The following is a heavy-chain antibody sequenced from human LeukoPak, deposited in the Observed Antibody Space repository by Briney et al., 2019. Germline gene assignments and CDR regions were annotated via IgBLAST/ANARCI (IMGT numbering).Heavy chain of an antibody. CDR3: ATSSGYGFLFEY. CDR1: GYTLTDLS. Sequence: SVKVSCKVSGYTLTDLSMHWVRQAPGKGLGWMGGFDPEDGETIYAQNFQGRVTMTEDTSTDTAYMEVRSLRSEDTAVYYCATSSGYGFLFEYWGQGTLVTLSS. J-gene: IGHJ4*02. V-gene: IGHV1-24*01. D-gene: IGHD3-22*01. CDR2: FDPEDGET.